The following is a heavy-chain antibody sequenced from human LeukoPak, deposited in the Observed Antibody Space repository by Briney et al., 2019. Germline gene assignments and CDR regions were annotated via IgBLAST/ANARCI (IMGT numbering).Heavy chain of an antibody. D-gene: IGHD3-3*01. CDR1: GFTFGKYW. CDR2: IKLDGSEK. CDR3: ARDQYDTWSRRGNFDS. V-gene: IGHV3-7*03. J-gene: IGHJ4*02. Sequence: GGSLRLSCVASGFTFGKYWMSWVRQAPGKGLEWVANIKLDGSEKNYVDSVKGRFTISRDDTKNSLYLQMNSLRVEDTAVFYCARDQYDTWSRRGNFDSWGQGTLVIVSS.